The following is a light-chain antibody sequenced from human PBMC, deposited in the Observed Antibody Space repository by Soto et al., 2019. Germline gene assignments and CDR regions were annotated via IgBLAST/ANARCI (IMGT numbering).Light chain of an antibody. CDR1: SSDVGGYNY. J-gene: IGLJ1*01. CDR3: CSYAGSYRV. V-gene: IGLV2-11*01. CDR2: DVS. Sequence: QSVLAQPRSLSGSPGQSVTISCTGTSSDVGGYNYVSWYQQHPGKAPKLMIYDVSKRPSGVPDRFSGSKSGNTASLTISGLQAEDEAEYYCCSYAGSYRVFGTGTKVTVL.